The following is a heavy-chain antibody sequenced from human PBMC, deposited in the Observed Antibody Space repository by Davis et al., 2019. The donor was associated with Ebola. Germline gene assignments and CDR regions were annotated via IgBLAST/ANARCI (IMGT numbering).Heavy chain of an antibody. J-gene: IGHJ4*02. CDR3: ARVRRGGDYFDY. CDR2: IYYSGST. D-gene: IGHD2-21*01. Sequence: MPSETLSLTCTVSGGSISSGGYYWSWIRQHPGKGLEWIGYIYYSGSTYYNPSLKSRVTISVDTSKNQFSLKLSSVTAADTAVYYCARVRRGGDYFDYWGQGTLVTVSS. CDR1: GGSISSGGYY. V-gene: IGHV4-31*03.